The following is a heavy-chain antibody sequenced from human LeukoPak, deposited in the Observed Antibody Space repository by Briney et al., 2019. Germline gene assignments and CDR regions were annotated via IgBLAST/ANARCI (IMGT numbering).Heavy chain of an antibody. J-gene: IGHJ4*02. V-gene: IGHV4-59*08. Sequence: SETLSLTCTVSGGSISSNYWSWIRQPPGKGLEWIGYIYYSGSTNYNPSLKSRVTISVDTSKNQFSLKLSSVTAADTAVYYCARGGSGSYYSFLDYWGQGTLVTVSS. CDR1: GGSISSNY. CDR2: IYYSGST. D-gene: IGHD1-26*01. CDR3: ARGGSGSYYSFLDY.